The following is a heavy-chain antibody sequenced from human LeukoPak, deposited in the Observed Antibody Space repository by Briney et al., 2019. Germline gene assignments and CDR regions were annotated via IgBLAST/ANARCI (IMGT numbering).Heavy chain of an antibody. V-gene: IGHV3-23*01. CDR1: GFTFSSHS. D-gene: IGHD2-21*02. CDR2: ISPSGDST. CDR3: ARRLLTGGVTDFFDF. Sequence: GGSVRLSCAASGFTFSSHSTSWVRQAPGEGLEWVAAISPSGDSTTYRDSVKGQFTISRDNSRNRLYLQMNTLTVEDTAIYYCARRLLTGGVTDFFDFWGQGALVTVSS. J-gene: IGHJ4*02.